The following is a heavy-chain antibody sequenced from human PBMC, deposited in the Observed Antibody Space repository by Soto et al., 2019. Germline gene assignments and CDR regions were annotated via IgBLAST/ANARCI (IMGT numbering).Heavy chain of an antibody. J-gene: IGHJ5*02. Sequence: QVQLQQWGSGLLKPSETLSLTCAIYGGSFSDYYWHWIRHSPGKGLEWIGEIHLSGRVNFTPSLRSRTSLSMDTSRNQFFLTLRSVTAADTAVYFCARTPTRGASAWLDPWGRGHLVTVSS. CDR3: ARTPTRGASAWLDP. D-gene: IGHD1-26*01. CDR2: IHLSGRV. V-gene: IGHV4-34*01. CDR1: GGSFSDYY.